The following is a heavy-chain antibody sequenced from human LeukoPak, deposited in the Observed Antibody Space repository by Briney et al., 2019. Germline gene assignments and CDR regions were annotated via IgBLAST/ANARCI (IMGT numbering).Heavy chain of an antibody. CDR1: GFSFSTYT. D-gene: IGHD6-13*01. J-gene: IGHJ4*02. CDR3: ARARRYRSRGYHDY. V-gene: IGHV3-48*02. CDR2: ISSSSSTI. Sequence: GGSRRLSCAASGFSFSTYTMNWVRQAPGKGLDWVSYISSSSSTIYYAGSVKGRFTSSRDNANNSRYLQMNSLRDEDTAVYYCARARRYRSRGYHDYWGQGSLVTVSS.